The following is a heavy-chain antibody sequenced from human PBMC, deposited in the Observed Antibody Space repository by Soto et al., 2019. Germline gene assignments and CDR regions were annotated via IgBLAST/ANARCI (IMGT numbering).Heavy chain of an antibody. V-gene: IGHV3-23*01. D-gene: IGHD3-10*01. Sequence: GALRLSCAASVFTFSSYAMSWVRQAPGKGLEWVSAISGSGGSTYYADSVKGRFTISRDNSKNTLYLQMNSLRAEDTAVYYCAKSGSLWFGELFFDPWGQGTLVTVSS. CDR1: VFTFSSYA. CDR3: AKSGSLWFGELFFDP. CDR2: ISGSGGST. J-gene: IGHJ5*02.